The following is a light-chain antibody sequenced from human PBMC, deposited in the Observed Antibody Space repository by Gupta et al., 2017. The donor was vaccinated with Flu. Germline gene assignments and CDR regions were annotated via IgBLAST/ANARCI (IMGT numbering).Light chain of an antibody. V-gene: IGKV1-6*01. CDR3: LQDYNYPRT. Sequence: AIQMTQSPSSLSASVGDRVTINCRASQGIRNDLGWYQQKPGKAPKLLISGASTLQSGVPSRFSGSGSGTDFTLTISSLQPEDFATYYCLQDYNYPRTFGQGTKVEIK. J-gene: IGKJ1*01. CDR1: QGIRND. CDR2: GAS.